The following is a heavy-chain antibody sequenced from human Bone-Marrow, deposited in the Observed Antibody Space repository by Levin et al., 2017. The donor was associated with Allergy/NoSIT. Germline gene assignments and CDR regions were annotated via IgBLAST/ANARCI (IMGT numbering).Heavy chain of an antibody. Sequence: GESLKISCVVSGFPFSSYSMNWVRQAPGKGLEWVASISTSSTYIFYADSVKGRFTISRDNAKNSLSLQMNSLRVEDTAVYYCARPVGRGFWGQGTLAIVSS. J-gene: IGHJ4*02. CDR2: ISTSSTYI. V-gene: IGHV3-21*01. CDR3: ARPVGRGF. CDR1: GFPFSSYS. D-gene: IGHD1-26*01.